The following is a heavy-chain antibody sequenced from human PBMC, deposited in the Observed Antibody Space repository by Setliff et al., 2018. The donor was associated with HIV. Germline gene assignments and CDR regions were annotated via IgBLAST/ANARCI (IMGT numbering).Heavy chain of an antibody. CDR2: IYHSGTT. V-gene: IGHV4-38-2*02. Sequence: TLSLTCTVSGYSMTSDYQWGWIRQPPGKGLEWIGSIYHSGTTYYNPSLKSRVTISVDTSKNQFSLKLISVTAADTAVFYCVRVDYGDYDFDYWGQGTLVTVSS. J-gene: IGHJ4*02. CDR3: VRVDYGDYDFDY. CDR1: GYSMTSDYQ. D-gene: IGHD4-17*01.